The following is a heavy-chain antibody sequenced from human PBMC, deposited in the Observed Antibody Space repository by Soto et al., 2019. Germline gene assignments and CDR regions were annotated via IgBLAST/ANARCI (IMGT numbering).Heavy chain of an antibody. CDR1: GYSFTSYW. CDR2: IDPSDSYT. Sequence: PGESLKISCKGSGYSFTSYWISWVRQMPGKGLEWMGRIDPSDSYTNYSPSFQGHVTISADKSISTAYLQWSSLKASDTAMYYCARLIRGHYYDSSGYLAYWGQGTLVTVSS. V-gene: IGHV5-10-1*01. D-gene: IGHD3-22*01. J-gene: IGHJ4*02. CDR3: ARLIRGHYYDSSGYLAY.